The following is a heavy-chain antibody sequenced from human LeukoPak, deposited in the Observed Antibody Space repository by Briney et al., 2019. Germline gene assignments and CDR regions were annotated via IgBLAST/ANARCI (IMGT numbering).Heavy chain of an antibody. V-gene: IGHV4-34*01. D-gene: IGHD1-14*01. CDR2: INNSGSN. J-gene: IGHJ1*01. CDR1: GASFSANY. Sequence: SQTLSPTCAVYGASFSANYAGSIRPPPGKVQQWIGEINNSGSNNYNPTLKSRATISVATTKSQFSLKLSSVTAADTGVYYCASSSGQHWGQGTLVPVSS. CDR3: ASSSGQH.